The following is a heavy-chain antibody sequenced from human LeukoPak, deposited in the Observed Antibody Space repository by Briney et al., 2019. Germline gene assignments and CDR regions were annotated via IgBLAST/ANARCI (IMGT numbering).Heavy chain of an antibody. CDR1: GGTFSSYA. V-gene: IGHV1-69*05. CDR3: ARMDPPYYYDSVNWFDP. Sequence: SVKVSCKASGGTFSSYAISWVRQAPGQGLEWMGGIIPIFGTANYAQKFQGRVTITTDESTSTAYMELSSLRSEDTAVYYCARMDPPYYYDSVNWFDPWGQGTLVTVSS. J-gene: IGHJ5*02. CDR2: IIPIFGTA. D-gene: IGHD3-22*01.